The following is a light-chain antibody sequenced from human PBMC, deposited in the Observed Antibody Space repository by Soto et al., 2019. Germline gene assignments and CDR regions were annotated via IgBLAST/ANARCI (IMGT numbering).Light chain of an antibody. V-gene: IGKV3-11*01. CDR2: DAS. CDR1: QSVRSY. J-gene: IGKJ5*01. CDR3: QQRSSRPRIT. Sequence: ESMLTQSPATLSLSPGERATLSCRASQSVRSYLAWYQQKPGQAPRLLIYDASNRAPGIPARFSGSGSGTDFTLTISSLEPDDFAVYYCQQRSSRPRITFGQGTRLEIK.